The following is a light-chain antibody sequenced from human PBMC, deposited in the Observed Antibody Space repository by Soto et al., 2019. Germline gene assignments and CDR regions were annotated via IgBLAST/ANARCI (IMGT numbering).Light chain of an antibody. Sequence: QSVLTQPASVSGSPGQSIAISCTGTSSDVGGYNYVSWYQQHPGKAPKLLINDVSNRPSGVSSRFSGSKSGNTASLTIPGLQAEDEADYYCSSYTISSTYVFGTGTKVTVL. CDR3: SSYTISSTYV. CDR2: DVS. V-gene: IGLV2-14*01. CDR1: SSDVGGYNY. J-gene: IGLJ1*01.